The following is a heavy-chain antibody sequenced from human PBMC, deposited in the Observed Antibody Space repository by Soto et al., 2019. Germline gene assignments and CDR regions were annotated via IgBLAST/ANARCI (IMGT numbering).Heavy chain of an antibody. Sequence: SGPTLVNPTQTLALTCSFSGFSLRSTGMCLSWIRRPPGKALEWLACIDWDDDKYYNTFLKTRLTISKDTSKNQVVLTMTNMDPVDTATYYCARLTPSGFFYYAMDVWGQGTTVTVSS. CDR3: ARLTPSGFFYYAMDV. CDR2: IDWDDDK. J-gene: IGHJ6*02. CDR1: GFSLRSTGMC. V-gene: IGHV2-70*11. D-gene: IGHD3-9*01.